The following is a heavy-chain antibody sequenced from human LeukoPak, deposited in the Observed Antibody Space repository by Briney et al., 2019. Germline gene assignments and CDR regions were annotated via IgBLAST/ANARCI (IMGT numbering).Heavy chain of an antibody. J-gene: IGHJ6*03. CDR2: IFTSGGT. CDR3: ARRDIYYFYMDV. V-gene: IGHV4-4*09. Sequence: SETLSLTCTVSGGSVSSYYWSWIRQPPGKGLEWIGYIFTSGGTNYNPSLKSRVTISVDTPKNQFSLRLYSVTAADTAVYYCARRDIYYFYMDVWGRGTTVTVSS. CDR1: GGSVSSYY.